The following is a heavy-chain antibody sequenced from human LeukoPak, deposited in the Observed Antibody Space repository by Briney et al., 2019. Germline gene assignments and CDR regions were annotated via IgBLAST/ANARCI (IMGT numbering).Heavy chain of an antibody. CDR1: GFTFSSYG. J-gene: IGHJ3*02. D-gene: IGHD5-12*01. V-gene: IGHV3-30*03. Sequence: GGSLRLSCAASGFTFSSYGMHWVRQAPGKGLEWVAVISYDGSNKYYADPVKGRFTISRDNSKNTLYLQMDTLRAEDTAVYYCATQLYTDYSLWAFDIWGQGTMVTVSS. CDR3: ATQLYTDYSLWAFDI. CDR2: ISYDGSNK.